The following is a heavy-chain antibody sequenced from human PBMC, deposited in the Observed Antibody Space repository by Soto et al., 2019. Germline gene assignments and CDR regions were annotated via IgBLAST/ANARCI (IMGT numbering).Heavy chain of an antibody. J-gene: IGHJ3*02. CDR1: GFTFSNAW. D-gene: IGHD1-26*01. V-gene: IGHV3-15*07. CDR3: TGQSKGLVGATTGLRYAFDI. CDR2: IKSKTDGGTT. Sequence: GGSLRLSCAASGFTFSNAWMNWVRQAPGKGLEWVGRIKSKTDGGTTDYAAPVKGRFTISRDDSKNTLYLQMNSLKTEDTAVYYCTGQSKGLVGATTGLRYAFDIWGQGTMVTVSS.